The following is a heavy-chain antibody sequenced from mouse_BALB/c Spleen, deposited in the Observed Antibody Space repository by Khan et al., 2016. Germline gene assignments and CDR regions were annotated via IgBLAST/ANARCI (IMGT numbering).Heavy chain of an antibody. D-gene: IGHD2-4*01. CDR1: GYTFTSYW. J-gene: IGHJ4*01. Sequence: QVQLQQPGAELVRPGASVKLSCKASGYTFTSYWINWVKQRPGQGLEWIGNIYPSDSYTNYNQKFKDKATLTVDTSSSTAYMQLSSPTSDDSAVYYCTRKSPDYYDYDDAMDYWGQGTSVTVSS. CDR2: IYPSDSYT. CDR3: TRKSPDYYDYDDAMDY. V-gene: IGHV1-69*02.